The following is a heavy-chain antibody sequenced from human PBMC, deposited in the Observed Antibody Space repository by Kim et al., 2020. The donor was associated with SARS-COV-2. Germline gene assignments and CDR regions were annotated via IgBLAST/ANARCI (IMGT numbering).Heavy chain of an antibody. CDR1: GSTFSSYA. Sequence: GGSLRLSCAASGSTFSSYAMSWVRQAPGKGLEWLSTISGSGGTTYYADSVKGRFTISRDNSKSTLYLQMNSLRAEDTAVYYCAHYYCSGGTCYRYFDLWGRGTLVTVSS. J-gene: IGHJ2*01. V-gene: IGHV3-23*01. D-gene: IGHD2-15*01. CDR3: AHYYCSGGTCYRYFDL. CDR2: ISGSGGTT.